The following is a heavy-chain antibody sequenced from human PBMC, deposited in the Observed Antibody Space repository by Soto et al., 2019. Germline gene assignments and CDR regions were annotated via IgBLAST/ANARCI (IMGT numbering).Heavy chain of an antibody. CDR3: ARVEYQLLSVDP. CDR2: IYYSGST. V-gene: IGHV4-59*08. J-gene: IGHJ5*02. CDR1: GGSISYYY. D-gene: IGHD2-2*01. Sequence: QVQLQESGPGLVKPSETLSLTCTVSGGSISYYYWSWIRQPPGKGLEWIGYIYYSGSTNYNPSLKSRVTISVDTSKNQCSLKVSSVTAADTAVYYCARVEYQLLSVDPWGQGTLVTVSS.